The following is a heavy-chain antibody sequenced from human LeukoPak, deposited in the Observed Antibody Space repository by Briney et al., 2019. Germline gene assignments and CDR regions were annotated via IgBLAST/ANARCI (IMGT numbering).Heavy chain of an antibody. CDR2: MNPNSGNT. D-gene: IGHD1-26*01. Sequence: ASVKVSCKASGYTFTSHDINWVRQATGQGPEWMGWMNPNSGNTGYAPKFQGRVTMTRDTSKTTAYMELSSLRSEDTAVYYCAKSLEGATSDHWGQGTQVTVSS. J-gene: IGHJ4*02. CDR3: AKSLEGATSDH. V-gene: IGHV1-8*01. CDR1: GYTFTSHD.